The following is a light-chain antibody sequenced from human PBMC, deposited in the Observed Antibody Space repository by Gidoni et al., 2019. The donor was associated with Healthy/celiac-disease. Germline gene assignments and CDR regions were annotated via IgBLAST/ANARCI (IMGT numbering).Light chain of an antibody. CDR1: QGISNS. CDR3: QKYNSAPYT. V-gene: IGKV1-27*01. J-gene: IGKJ2*01. Sequence: DIQMTQSPSSLSASVGARVTVTCRASQGISNSLAWYQQKPGKVPKLLIYAASTLQSGVPSRFSGSRSATDFTPPISSLQPEDVSTYYCQKYNSAPYTFGQGTKLEIK. CDR2: AAS.